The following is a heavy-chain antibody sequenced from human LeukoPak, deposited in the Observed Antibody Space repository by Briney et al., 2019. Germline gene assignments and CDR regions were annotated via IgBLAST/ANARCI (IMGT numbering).Heavy chain of an antibody. V-gene: IGHV4-61*01. CDR2: IYYSGST. J-gene: IGHJ3*02. CDR3: AREGRITMVRGVIGAFDI. D-gene: IGHD3-10*01. CDR1: GGSVSSGSDY. Sequence: SETLSLTCTVSGGSVSSGSDYWSWIRQPPGKGLEWIGYIYYSGSTNYNPSLKSRVTISVDTSKNQFSLKLSSVTAADTAVYYCAREGRITMVRGVIGAFDIWGQGTMVTVSS.